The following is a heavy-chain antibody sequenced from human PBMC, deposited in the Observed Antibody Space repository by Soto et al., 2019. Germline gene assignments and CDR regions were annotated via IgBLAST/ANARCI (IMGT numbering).Heavy chain of an antibody. V-gene: IGHV3-74*01. CDR2: INSDGSST. D-gene: IGHD3-3*02. CDR3: ARDSYGIFAVFLPRWPYYFYGLDV. Sequence: GGTMRRSCAASGFSFSSYWMHWVRQAPGKGREWVSSINSDGSSTSYAVSVLGRFTISRNNAKNTLYLQMSSMQAEDSAVYNFARDSYGIFAVFLPRWPYYFYGLDVWDQGTPVTVSS. J-gene: IGHJ6*02. CDR1: GFSFSSYW.